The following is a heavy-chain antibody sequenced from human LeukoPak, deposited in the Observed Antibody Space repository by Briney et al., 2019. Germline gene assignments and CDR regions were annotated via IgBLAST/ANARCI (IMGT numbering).Heavy chain of an antibody. CDR3: ARDLLLASGKSNYYYGMDV. V-gene: IGHV1-3*01. D-gene: IGHD2/OR15-2a*01. CDR2: INAGNGNT. J-gene: IGHJ6*04. Sequence: ASVKVSCKASGYTFTSYAMHWVRQAPGQRPGWMGWINAGNGNTKYSQKFQGRVTITRDTSASTAYMELSSLRSEDTAVYYCARDLLLASGKSNYYYGMDVWGKGTTVTVSS. CDR1: GYTFTSYA.